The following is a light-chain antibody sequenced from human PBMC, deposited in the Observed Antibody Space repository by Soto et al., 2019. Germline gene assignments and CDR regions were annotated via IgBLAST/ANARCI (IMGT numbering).Light chain of an antibody. CDR3: QRYNKWPRT. Sequence: EIVMTQSPATLSLSPGERATLSCRASQSVSSSLAWYQQRPGQAPRLLIYGASTRATGVPATFSGSGSGTDFTLTISSLQSEDFAVYYCQRYNKWPRTFGQGTKVEIK. CDR1: QSVSSS. V-gene: IGKV3-15*01. J-gene: IGKJ1*01. CDR2: GAS.